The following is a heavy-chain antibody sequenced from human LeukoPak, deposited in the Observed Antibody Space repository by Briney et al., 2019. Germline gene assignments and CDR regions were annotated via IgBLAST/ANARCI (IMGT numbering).Heavy chain of an antibody. CDR1: GFTVTSYY. J-gene: IGHJ1*01. Sequence: GGSLRLSCAASGFTVTSYYMSWVRQAPGKGLEWVSIIYGGGSTAYADSVKGRFTISRDNSKDTLYLQMNSLRAEDTAVYYCAKDSAYYYDSSGLCFQHWGQGTLVTVSS. CDR3: AKDSAYYYDSSGLCFQH. V-gene: IGHV3-53*01. CDR2: IYGGGST. D-gene: IGHD3-22*01.